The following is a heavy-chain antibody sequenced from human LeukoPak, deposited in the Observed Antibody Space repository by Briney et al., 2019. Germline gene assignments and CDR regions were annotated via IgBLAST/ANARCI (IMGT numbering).Heavy chain of an antibody. CDR3: ARDRRALGYCTNGVCYRNWFDP. D-gene: IGHD2-8*01. CDR2: ISPSGGST. V-gene: IGHV1-46*01. J-gene: IGHJ5*02. CDR1: GYTFTSNY. Sequence: ASVKVSCKAFGYTFTSNYMHWVRQAPGQGPEWMGVISPSGGSTTYAQKFQGRVTLTRDMSTSTDYLELSSLRSEDTAVYYCARDRRALGYCTNGVCYRNWFDPWGQGTLVTVSS.